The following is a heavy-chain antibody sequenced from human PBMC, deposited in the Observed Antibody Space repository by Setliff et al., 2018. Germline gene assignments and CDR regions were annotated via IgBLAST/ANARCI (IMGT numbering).Heavy chain of an antibody. J-gene: IGHJ6*03. Sequence: SETLSLTCTVSGGSISSYCWSWIRQPAGKGLEWIGRIYTSGSANYNTSLKGRATLSIDASKRQFSLTLTSVAAADTAVYYCARMSGFLYMDVWGKGTTVTVSS. D-gene: IGHD3-3*01. CDR2: IYTSGSA. V-gene: IGHV4-4*07. CDR3: ARMSGFLYMDV. CDR1: GGSISSYC.